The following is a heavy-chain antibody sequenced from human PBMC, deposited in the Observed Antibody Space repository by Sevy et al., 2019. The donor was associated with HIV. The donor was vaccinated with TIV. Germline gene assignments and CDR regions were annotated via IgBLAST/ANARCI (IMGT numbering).Heavy chain of an antibody. CDR1: GFTFSSYA. V-gene: IGHV3-23*01. CDR3: ANLGTSYYESSSYYYQAPFDY. CDR2: ISGSGGRT. Sequence: GGSLRLSCAASGFTFSSYAMSWVRQAPGKGLEWVSGISGSGGRTYYADSVKGRFTSYRDKSKNTLYLQMKSLRADHTAVYYCANLGTSYYESSSYYYQAPFDYWGQGTLVTVSS. D-gene: IGHD3-22*01. J-gene: IGHJ4*02.